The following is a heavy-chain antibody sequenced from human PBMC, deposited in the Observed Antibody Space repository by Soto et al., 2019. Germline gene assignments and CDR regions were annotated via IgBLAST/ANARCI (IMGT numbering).Heavy chain of an antibody. CDR2: IYPSDSDI. D-gene: IGHD2-15*01. CDR3: VRSGTSSGRFSDY. CDR1: GYTFTSYW. J-gene: IGHJ4*02. Sequence: GESLKISCQGSGYTFTSYWIGWVRQMPGEGLEWMGVIYPSDSDIRYSPSFQGKVTISADKSSTTAYLQWSSLKAADTAMYYCVRSGTSSGRFSDYWGQGTLVTVSS. V-gene: IGHV5-51*01.